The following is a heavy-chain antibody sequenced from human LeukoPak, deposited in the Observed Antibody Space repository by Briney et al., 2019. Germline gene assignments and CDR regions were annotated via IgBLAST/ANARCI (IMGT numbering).Heavy chain of an antibody. Sequence: PSETLSLTCTVSGGSISSSSYYWGWIRQPPGKGLEWIGSIYYSGSTYYNPSLKSRVTISVDTSKNQFSLKLSSVTAADTAVYYCALPNCSSSTSCMGAQFDYWGQGTLVTVSS. D-gene: IGHD2-2*01. V-gene: IGHV4-39*01. J-gene: IGHJ4*02. CDR1: GGSISSSSYY. CDR3: ALPNCSSSTSCMGAQFDY. CDR2: IYYSGST.